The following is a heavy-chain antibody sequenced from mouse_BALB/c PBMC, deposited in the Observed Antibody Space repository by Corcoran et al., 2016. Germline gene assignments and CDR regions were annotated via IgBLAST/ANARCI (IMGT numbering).Heavy chain of an antibody. J-gene: IGHJ4*01. D-gene: IGHD1-1*01. CDR2: INPNNGGT. CDR1: GYTFTDYN. CDR3: ARSDYYGSFYAMDY. V-gene: IGHV1-18*01. Sequence: EVLLQQSGPELVKPGASVKIPCKASGYTFTDYNMDWVKQSHGKSLEWIGDINPNNGGTIYNQKFKGKATLTVDKSSSTAYMELRSLTSEDTAVYYCARSDYYGSFYAMDYWGPGTSVTVSS.